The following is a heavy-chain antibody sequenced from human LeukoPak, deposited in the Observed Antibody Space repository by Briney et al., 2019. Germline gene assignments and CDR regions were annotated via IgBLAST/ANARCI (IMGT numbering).Heavy chain of an antibody. CDR2: ISGSGGST. D-gene: IGHD3-9*01. Sequence: GGSLRLSCAASGFTFSSYAMSWVRQAPGKGLEWVSAISGSGGSTYYADSVKGRFTISRDNSKNTLYLQMNSLRAEDTAVYCCAKGGNYDILTGYPFWGQGTLVTVSS. V-gene: IGHV3-23*01. CDR3: AKGGNYDILTGYPF. CDR1: GFTFSSYA. J-gene: IGHJ4*02.